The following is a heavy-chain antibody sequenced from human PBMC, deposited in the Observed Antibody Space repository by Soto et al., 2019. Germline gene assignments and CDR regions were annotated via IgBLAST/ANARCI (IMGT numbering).Heavy chain of an antibody. J-gene: IGHJ6*02. D-gene: IGHD2-15*01. V-gene: IGHV1-8*01. CDR1: GYTFTSYD. CDR3: ARAVGGCSGGSCYRYYYYGMDV. CDR2: MNPNGGNT. Sequence: GASVKVSCKASGYTFTSYDINWVRQATGQGLEWMGWMNPNGGNTGYAQKFQGRVTMTRNTSISTAYMELSSLRSEDTAVYYCARAVGGCSGGSCYRYYYYGMDVWGQGTTVTVSS.